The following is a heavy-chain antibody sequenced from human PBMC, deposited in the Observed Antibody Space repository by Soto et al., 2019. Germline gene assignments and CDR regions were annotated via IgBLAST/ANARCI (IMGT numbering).Heavy chain of an antibody. CDR2: ISDDGSNK. CDR1: RFTFSSYG. CDR3: VKDFRSGNDAFDI. V-gene: IGHV3-30*18. D-gene: IGHD3-10*01. Sequence: LRLSCAASRFTFSSYGMHWVRQAPGKGLEWVAVISDDGSNKYYADSVKGRFTISRDNSKNTLYLQMNSLRAEDTAVYYCVKDFRSGNDAFDIWGQGTMVTVSS. J-gene: IGHJ3*02.